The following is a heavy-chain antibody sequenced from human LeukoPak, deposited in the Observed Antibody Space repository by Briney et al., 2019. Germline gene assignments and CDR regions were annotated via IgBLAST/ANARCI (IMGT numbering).Heavy chain of an antibody. Sequence: GGSLRLSYAASGFTFSSYAMSWVRQAPGKGLEWVSAISGSGGSTYYADSVKGRFTISRDNSKNTLYLQMNSLRAEDTAVYYCAKAEQWLIRRWEESHTFDYWGQGTLVTVSS. CDR1: GFTFSSYA. V-gene: IGHV3-23*01. CDR2: ISGSGGST. D-gene: IGHD6-19*01. J-gene: IGHJ4*02. CDR3: AKAEQWLIRRWEESHTFDY.